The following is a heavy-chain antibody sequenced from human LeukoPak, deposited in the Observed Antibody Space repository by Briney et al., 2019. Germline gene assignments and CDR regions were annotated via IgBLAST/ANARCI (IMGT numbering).Heavy chain of an antibody. CDR3: ARDRLGQQLVDY. D-gene: IGHD6-13*01. J-gene: IGHJ4*02. V-gene: IGHV3-9*01. Sequence: GGSLRLSCAASGFTFDDYAMHWVRQAPGKGLEWVSGISWNSGSIGYADSVKGRFTISRDNAKNSLYLQMNSLRAEDTAVYYCARDRLGQQLVDYWGQGTLVTVSS. CDR2: ISWNSGSI. CDR1: GFTFDDYA.